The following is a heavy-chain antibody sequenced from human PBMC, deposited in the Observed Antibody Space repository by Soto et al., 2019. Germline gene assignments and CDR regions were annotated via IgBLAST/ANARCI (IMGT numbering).Heavy chain of an antibody. CDR3: TSSSWYYFDY. Sequence: GGSLRLSCAASGFTFSGSAMHWVRQASGKGLEWVGRIRSKANSYATAYAASVKGRCTISRDDSKNTAYLQMNSLKTEDSAVYYCTSSSWYYFDYWGQGTLVTVSS. V-gene: IGHV3-73*01. CDR1: GFTFSGSA. J-gene: IGHJ4*02. D-gene: IGHD6-13*01. CDR2: IRSKANSYAT.